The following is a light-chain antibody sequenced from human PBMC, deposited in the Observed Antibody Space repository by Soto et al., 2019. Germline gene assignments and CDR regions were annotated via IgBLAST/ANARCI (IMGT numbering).Light chain of an antibody. CDR1: SSDVGGYNQ. V-gene: IGLV2-14*03. CDR2: DVS. CDR3: SSHASGSTLI. Sequence: QSVLTQPASVSGSPGQSTTISCTGSSSDVGGYNQISWYQQHPGKATKLMIYDVSNRPSVVSNRFSGSKSANTASLTISVLQGEEEADYYCSSHASGSTLIFGGGTKLTVL. J-gene: IGLJ2*01.